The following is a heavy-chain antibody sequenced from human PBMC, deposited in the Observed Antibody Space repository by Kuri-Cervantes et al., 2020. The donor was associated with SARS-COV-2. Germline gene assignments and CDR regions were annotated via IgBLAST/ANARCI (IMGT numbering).Heavy chain of an antibody. D-gene: IGHD3-22*01. CDR3: ARDLTLYDSSGLDFDY. J-gene: IGHJ4*02. CDR1: GFTFSSYS. Sequence: GGSLRLSCAASGFTFSSYSMNWVRQAPGKGLEWVAVIWYDGSNKYYADSVKGRFTISRDNSKNTLYLQMNSLRAEDTAVYYCARDLTLYDSSGLDFDYWGQGTLVTVSS. CDR2: IWYDGSNK. V-gene: IGHV3-33*08.